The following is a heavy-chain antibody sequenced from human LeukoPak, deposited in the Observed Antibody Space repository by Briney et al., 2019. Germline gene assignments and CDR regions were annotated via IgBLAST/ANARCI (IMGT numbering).Heavy chain of an antibody. Sequence: PSETLSLTCAVYGGSFSGYYWSWIRQPPGKGLEWIGEINHSGSTNYNPSLKSRVTISVDTSKNQFSLKLRSVTAADTAVYYCARVTGYMIEDYFDYWGQGILVTVSS. J-gene: IGHJ4*02. CDR3: ARVTGYMIEDYFDY. CDR1: GGSFSGYY. V-gene: IGHV4-34*01. CDR2: INHSGST. D-gene: IGHD3-9*01.